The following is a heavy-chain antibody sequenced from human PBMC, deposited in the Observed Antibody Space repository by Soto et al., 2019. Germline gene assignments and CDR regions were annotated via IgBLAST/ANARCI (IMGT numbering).Heavy chain of an antibody. CDR3: ATQTSGDYCTNGVCYTDYYGMDV. Sequence: SETLSLTCAVYGGSFSGYYWSWIRQPPGKGLEWIGEINHSGSTNYNPSLKSRVTISVDTPKNQFSLKLSSVTAADTAVYYCATQTSGDYCTNGVCYTDYYGMDVWGQGTTVTVSS. V-gene: IGHV4-34*01. CDR2: INHSGST. J-gene: IGHJ6*02. D-gene: IGHD2-8*01. CDR1: GGSFSGYY.